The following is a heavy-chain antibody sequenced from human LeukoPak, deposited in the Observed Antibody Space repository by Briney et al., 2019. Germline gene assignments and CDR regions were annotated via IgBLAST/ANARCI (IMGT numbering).Heavy chain of an antibody. Sequence: GGSLRLSCAASGFTFSGSWMSWVRQAPGKGLEWVANINQDGSARNYLDSVKGRFTISIDRGKNSLYLQMNSLRDEDTAVYYCARELSWSGRDYWGQGTLVTVSS. CDR2: INQDGSAR. CDR3: ARELSWSGRDY. CDR1: GFTFSGSW. V-gene: IGHV3-7*01. J-gene: IGHJ4*02. D-gene: IGHD3-3*01.